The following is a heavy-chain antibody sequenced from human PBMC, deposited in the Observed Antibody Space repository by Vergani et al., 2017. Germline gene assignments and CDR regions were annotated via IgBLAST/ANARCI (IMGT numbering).Heavy chain of an antibody. Sequence: QLVQSGAEVKKPGESLKISCKCSGYSFPSYWSSWVRHMRGKGLEWMGRIDPSDSYTNYSASCQGHVTISADKSISTAYLQWSSLKASDTAMYYCARRRATGYYYYGMDVWGQGP. CDR3: ARRRATGYYYYGMDV. CDR2: IDPSDSYT. V-gene: IGHV5-10-1*01. J-gene: IGHJ6*02. D-gene: IGHD1-26*01. CDR1: GYSFPSYW.